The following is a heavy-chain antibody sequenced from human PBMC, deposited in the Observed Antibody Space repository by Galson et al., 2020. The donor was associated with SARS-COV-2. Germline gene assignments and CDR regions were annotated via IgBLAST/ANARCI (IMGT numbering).Heavy chain of an antibody. V-gene: IGHV4-59*01. J-gene: IGHJ6*03. D-gene: IGHD6-6*01. CDR1: GGSISSYY. CDR2: IYYSGST. Sequence: SETLSLTCTVSGGSISSYYWSWIRQPPGKGLEWIGYIYYSGSTNYNPSLKSRVTISVDTSKNQFSLKLRSVTAADTAVYYCARHLMDSLSGGYYYYCMDVWGKGTTVTVSS. CDR3: ARHLMDSLSGGYYYYCMDV.